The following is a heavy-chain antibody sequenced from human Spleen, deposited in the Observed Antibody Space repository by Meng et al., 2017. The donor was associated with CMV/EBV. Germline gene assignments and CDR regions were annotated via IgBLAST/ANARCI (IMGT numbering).Heavy chain of an antibody. CDR2: IKRKTDGGTT. J-gene: IGHJ3*02. D-gene: IGHD2-2*01. CDR1: GFTFSDAW. Sequence: GESLKISCAASGFTFSDAWMTWVRQAPGKGLEWVGRIKRKTDGGTTDYAGPVKGRFTISRDASKNTLYLQMNSLKTEDTAVYYCTTEVCTATNCYTKGAFDIWGQGTMVTVSS. V-gene: IGHV3-15*01. CDR3: TTEVCTATNCYTKGAFDI.